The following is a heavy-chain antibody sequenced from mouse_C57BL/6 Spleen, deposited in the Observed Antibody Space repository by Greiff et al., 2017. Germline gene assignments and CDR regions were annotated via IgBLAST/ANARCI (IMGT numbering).Heavy chain of an antibody. V-gene: IGHV5-6*01. CDR1: GFTFSSYG. J-gene: IGHJ4*01. Sequence: EVKLVESGGDLVKPGGSLKLSCAASGFTFSSYGMSWVRQTLDKRLEWVATISSGGSYTYYPDSVKGRFTISRDNAKNTLYLQMSSLKSEDTAMYYCARALRFYAMDYWGQGTSVTVSS. CDR2: ISSGGSYT. CDR3: ARALRFYAMDY.